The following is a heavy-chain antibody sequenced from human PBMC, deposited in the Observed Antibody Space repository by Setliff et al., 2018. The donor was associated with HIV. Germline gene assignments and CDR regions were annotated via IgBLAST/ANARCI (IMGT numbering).Heavy chain of an antibody. CDR2: IHYNGRT. J-gene: IGHJ4*02. V-gene: IGHV4-39*01. CDR3: ARHVIGVVMLYSWDAFDY. D-gene: IGHD3-16*01. Sequence: PSETLSLTCTVSGDSTTSSSSYWGWIRQPPGKGLEWIAIIHYNGRTYYDPSLKSRVTISVDTSKNQLSLKVNSVTAADTATYYCARHVIGVVMLYSWDAFDYWGRGTLVTVSS. CDR1: GDSTTSSSSY.